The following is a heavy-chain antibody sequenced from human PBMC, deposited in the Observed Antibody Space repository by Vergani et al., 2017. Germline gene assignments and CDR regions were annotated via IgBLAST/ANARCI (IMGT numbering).Heavy chain of an antibody. V-gene: IGHV1-69-2*01. D-gene: IGHD2-2*01. J-gene: IGHJ3*01. CDR3: AKVCGSTSCPYGGGAFDV. Sequence: EVQLVQSGAEVKKPGATMKISCKVSGYTFTDHYMHWVKQAPGKGLEWMGLVDPEDGETIYAEKFKGRVTIAADTSTDTAHLELSSLRSEDTAVYYCAKVCGSTSCPYGGGAFDVWGHGTMVTVSS. CDR1: GYTFTDHY. CDR2: VDPEDGET.